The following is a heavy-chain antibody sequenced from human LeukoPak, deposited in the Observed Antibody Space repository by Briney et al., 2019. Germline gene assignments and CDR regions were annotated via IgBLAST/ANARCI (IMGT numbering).Heavy chain of an antibody. Sequence: GGSLRLSCAASGFTFSRYSMNWVRQAPGKGLEWVSSISISSNYIYYTDSLKGRFTISRDNAKNSLYLQMNSLRSEDTALYYCANGPHYNILTGFYKVRSHLDYWGQGTLVTVSS. CDR1: GFTFSRYS. D-gene: IGHD3-9*01. CDR3: ANGPHYNILTGFYKVRSHLDY. CDR2: ISISSNYI. J-gene: IGHJ4*02. V-gene: IGHV3-21*01.